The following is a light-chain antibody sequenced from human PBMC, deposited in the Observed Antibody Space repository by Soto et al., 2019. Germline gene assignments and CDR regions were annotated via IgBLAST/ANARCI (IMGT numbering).Light chain of an antibody. V-gene: IGKV3-20*01. CDR2: GAS. CDR1: QTVSSSK. Sequence: EIVLTQSPGTLSLSPGERTTLSCRASQTVSSSKLAWYQQKPGQAPKVLISGASSRATGIPDRFGGSGSGTAFTLTISRLEPEDFAVYYWQQYGSSPRTFGQGTKVEIK. J-gene: IGKJ1*01. CDR3: QQYGSSPRT.